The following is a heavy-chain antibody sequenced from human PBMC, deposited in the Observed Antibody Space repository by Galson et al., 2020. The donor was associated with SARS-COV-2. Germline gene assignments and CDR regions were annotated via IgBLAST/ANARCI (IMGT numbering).Heavy chain of an antibody. CDR3: ARILGWEYDFWSGYYTGSWFDP. Sequence: SGPTLVKPTETLTLTCTVSGFSLSNARMGVSWIRQPPGKALEWLAHIFSNDEKSYSTSLKSRLTISKDTSKSQVVLTMTNMDPVDTATYYCARILGWEYDFWSGYYTGSWFDPWGQGTLVTVSS. CDR1: GFSLSNARMG. CDR2: IFSNDEK. J-gene: IGHJ5*02. V-gene: IGHV2-26*01. D-gene: IGHD3-3*01.